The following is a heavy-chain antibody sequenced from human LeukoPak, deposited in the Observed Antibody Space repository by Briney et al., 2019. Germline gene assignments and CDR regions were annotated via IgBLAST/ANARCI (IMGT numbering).Heavy chain of an antibody. CDR2: ISYDGSNK. CDR3: AKQGAGIRD. J-gene: IGHJ4*02. D-gene: IGHD6-19*01. Sequence: TGGSLRLSCAASGFTFSSYAMHWVRQAPGKGLEWVALISYDGSNKYHADSVKGRFTISRDNSKNTLYLQMNSLRGEDTAVFYCAKQGAGIRDWGQGTLVTVSS. CDR1: GFTFSSYA. V-gene: IGHV3-30*04.